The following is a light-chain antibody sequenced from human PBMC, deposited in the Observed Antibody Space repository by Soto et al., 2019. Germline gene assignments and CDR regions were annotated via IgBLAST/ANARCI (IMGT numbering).Light chain of an antibody. CDR2: LGS. J-gene: IGKJ5*01. V-gene: IGKV2-28*01. CDR1: QSLLHSNGNNY. CDR3: LLAFQSPPA. Sequence: DIVMTQSPLSLPVTPGEPASISCRSSQSLLHSNGNNYLNWYLQKPGQSPQLLIYLGSTRASGVTFRYSGGVSGTDFTLDNSRVHNEDIGFFYCLLAFQSPPAFGQGTRLEIK.